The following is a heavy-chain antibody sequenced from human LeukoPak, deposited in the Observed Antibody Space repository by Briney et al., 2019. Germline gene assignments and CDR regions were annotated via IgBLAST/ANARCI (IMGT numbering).Heavy chain of an antibody. V-gene: IGHV3-30-3*01. D-gene: IGHD6-13*01. CDR1: GFTFSSYA. CDR3: AKDGDRYSSTWADY. CDR2: ISYDGSNK. J-gene: IGHJ4*02. Sequence: GGSLRLSCAASGFTFSSYAMHWVRQAPGKGLEWVAVISYDGSNKYYADSVKGRFTISRDNSKNTLYLQMSSLRAEDTAVYYCAKDGDRYSSTWADYWGQGTLVTVSS.